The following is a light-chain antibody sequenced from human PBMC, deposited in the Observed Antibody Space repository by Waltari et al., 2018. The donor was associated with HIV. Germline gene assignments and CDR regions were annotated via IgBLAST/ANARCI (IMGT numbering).Light chain of an antibody. V-gene: IGKV1-12*01. Sequence: IQLTQAPSLASVFALGIVSITCRASQSVGDKLAWYQVKTGEAPKLLIYGASKLQSGVPSRFAASVSGPEFSLTITGLQSDDSGTYFCQQAFSFPHTFGGGT. CDR2: GAS. J-gene: IGKJ4*01. CDR1: QSVGDK. CDR3: QQAFSFPHT.